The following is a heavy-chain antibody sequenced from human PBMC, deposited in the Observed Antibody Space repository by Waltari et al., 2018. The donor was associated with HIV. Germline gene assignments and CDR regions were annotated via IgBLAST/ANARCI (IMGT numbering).Heavy chain of an antibody. Sequence: QVQLQESGPGLVKPSETLSLTCTVSGGSISSYYWSWIRQPPGKGLEWIGYIYYSGSTNYNPSLKSRVTISVDTSKNQFSLKLSSVTAADTAMYYCASYGGNSAFDYWGQGTLVTVSS. V-gene: IGHV4-59*01. CDR1: GGSISSYY. J-gene: IGHJ4*02. D-gene: IGHD4-17*01. CDR3: ASYGGNSAFDY. CDR2: IYYSGST.